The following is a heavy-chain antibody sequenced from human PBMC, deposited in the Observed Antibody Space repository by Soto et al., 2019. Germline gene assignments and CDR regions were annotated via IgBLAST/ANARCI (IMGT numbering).Heavy chain of an antibody. CDR1: GFTLSDYS. CDR3: ARVSGLGQAAFDI. J-gene: IGHJ3*02. CDR2: IIYKGDTT. V-gene: IGHV3-64*01. D-gene: IGHD1-1*01. Sequence: EVQLVESGGGLVQPGGSLRLSCAASGFTLSDYSMHWVRQAAGKGLEYVSAIIYKGDTTYYANSVKGRFTISRDNSQNTLYLQMGSLRAEDMAVYYCARVSGLGQAAFDIWGQGTMVTVSS.